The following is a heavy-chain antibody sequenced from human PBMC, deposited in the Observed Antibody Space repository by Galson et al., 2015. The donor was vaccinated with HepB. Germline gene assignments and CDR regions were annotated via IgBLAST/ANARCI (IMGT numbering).Heavy chain of an antibody. CDR2: ISSSSNYI. CDR3: AREGYYHDSSGYPLYYGMDD. V-gene: IGHV3-21*01. D-gene: IGHD3-22*01. Sequence: SLRLSCAASGFTFSRYSMNWVRQAPGKGLEWVSSISSSSNYIYYADSVKGRFTISRDNAKNSLYLQMNSLRAEDTAVYYCAREGYYHDSSGYPLYYGMDDWGQGTTVTVAS. CDR1: GFTFSRYS. J-gene: IGHJ6*02.